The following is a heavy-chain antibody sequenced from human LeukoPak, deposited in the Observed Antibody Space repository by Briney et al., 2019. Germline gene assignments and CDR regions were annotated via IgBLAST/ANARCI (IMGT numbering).Heavy chain of an antibody. Sequence: GGSLRLSCAASGFTFSSYAMSWVRQAPGKGLEWVSAISVSGGSTYYADSVKGRFTISRDNSKNTLYLQMNSLRAEDTAVYYCARDGYCSGGSCYGMDVWGQGTTVTVSS. CDR2: ISVSGGST. V-gene: IGHV3-23*01. CDR3: ARDGYCSGGSCYGMDV. J-gene: IGHJ6*02. D-gene: IGHD2-15*01. CDR1: GFTFSSYA.